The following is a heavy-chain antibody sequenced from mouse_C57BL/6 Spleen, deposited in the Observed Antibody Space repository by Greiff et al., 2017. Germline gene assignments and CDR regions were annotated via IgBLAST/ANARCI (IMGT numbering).Heavy chain of an antibody. Sequence: QVQLQQSGPELVKPGASVKISCKASGYAFSSSWMNWVKQRPGKGLEWIGRIYPGDGDTNYNGKFKGKATLTADKSSSTAHMQLSSLTSEDSAVYFCANYYEGYYFDYWGQGTTLTVSS. CDR2: IYPGDGDT. CDR1: GYAFSSSW. J-gene: IGHJ2*01. CDR3: ANYYEGYYFDY. D-gene: IGHD1-1*01. V-gene: IGHV1-82*01.